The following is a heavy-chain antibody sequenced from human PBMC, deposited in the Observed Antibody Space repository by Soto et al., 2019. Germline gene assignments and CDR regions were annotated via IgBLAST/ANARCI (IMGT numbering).Heavy chain of an antibody. CDR3: ATGYSSNWYWIDP. V-gene: IGHV4-59*08. Sequence: PSETLSLTRTVSGGSISDYYWSWVRQPPGKGLEWIGYIYYSGRTNYNPSLKSRVTISVDTSKSQFSLKLSSVTAADTAVYYCATGYSSNWYWIDPWGQGTLVTVSS. J-gene: IGHJ5*02. CDR2: IYYSGRT. CDR1: GGSISDYY. D-gene: IGHD6-13*01.